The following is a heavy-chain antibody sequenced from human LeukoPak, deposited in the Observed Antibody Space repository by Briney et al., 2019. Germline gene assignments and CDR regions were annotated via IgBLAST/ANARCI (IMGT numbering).Heavy chain of an antibody. J-gene: IGHJ4*02. CDR1: RYTFTGYY. Sequence: RASVKVSCKASRYTFTGYYMHWVRPAPGQGLEWMGIIKTIGGSTSYAQKFQGRVTMTTDMSTSTVYMELSSLRSEDTAVYYCARTGYSSSWYVYGDSTYLDYWGQGTLVTVSS. V-gene: IGHV1-46*01. CDR2: IKTIGGST. D-gene: IGHD6-13*01. CDR3: ARTGYSSSWYVYGDSTYLDY.